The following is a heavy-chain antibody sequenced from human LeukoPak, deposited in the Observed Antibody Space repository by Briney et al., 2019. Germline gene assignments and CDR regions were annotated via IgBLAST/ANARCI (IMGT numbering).Heavy chain of an antibody. CDR2: ISSSSSYI. Sequence: PGGSLRLSCTASGFTFSIYRMNWVRQAPGKGPEWVSFISSSSSYIYYADPVKGRFTISRDNAKNSLYLQMNSLRAEDTAVYYCVRDLYHFDTSGYLYWGQGTLVTVSS. CDR1: GFTFSIYR. CDR3: VRDLYHFDTSGYLY. J-gene: IGHJ4*02. D-gene: IGHD3-22*01. V-gene: IGHV3-21*06.